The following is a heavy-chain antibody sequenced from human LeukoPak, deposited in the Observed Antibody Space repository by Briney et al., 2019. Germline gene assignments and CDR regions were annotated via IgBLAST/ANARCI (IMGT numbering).Heavy chain of an antibody. Sequence: PSETLSLTCTVSGGSISSSSYYWAWIRQPPGKGLEWIGSIYYSGSTHYNPSLKSRVTISVDTSKNQFSLKLSSVTAADTAVHYCAREYASGYFDYWGQGTLVTVSS. CDR3: AREYASGYFDY. J-gene: IGHJ4*02. D-gene: IGHD2-2*01. V-gene: IGHV4-39*01. CDR1: GGSISSSSYY. CDR2: IYYSGST.